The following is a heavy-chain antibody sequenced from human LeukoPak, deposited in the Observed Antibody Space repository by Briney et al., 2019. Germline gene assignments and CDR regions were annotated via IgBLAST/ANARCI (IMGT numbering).Heavy chain of an antibody. V-gene: IGHV3-23*01. CDR1: GFTFSSTS. Sequence: QPGGSLRLSCVASGFTFSSTSMSWVRQAPGKGPEWVAVTVVGGDGTYYADSVKGRFTISRDNSNNTLYLQMNSLRAEDTAVYYCAKLTTSWGQGTLVTVSS. CDR3: AKLTTS. CDR2: TVVGGDGT. D-gene: IGHD4-11*01. J-gene: IGHJ4*02.